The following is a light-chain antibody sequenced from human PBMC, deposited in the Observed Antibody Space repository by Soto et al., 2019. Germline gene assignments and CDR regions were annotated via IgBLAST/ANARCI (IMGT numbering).Light chain of an antibody. CDR2: EVS. Sequence: QSALTQPPSASGSPGQSVTISCTGTSSDVGGYNYVSWYQQHPGKAPKHMIYEVSKRPSGVPDRFPGSKSANTASLTVSGVQAEDEADYYCSSYAGNNNLVFGGGTKLTVL. CDR3: SSYAGNNNLV. J-gene: IGLJ3*02. CDR1: SSDVGGYNY. V-gene: IGLV2-8*01.